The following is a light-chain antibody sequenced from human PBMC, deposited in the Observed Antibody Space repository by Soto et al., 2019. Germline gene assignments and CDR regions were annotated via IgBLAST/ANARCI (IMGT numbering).Light chain of an antibody. CDR2: GAS. Sequence: EIVLTQSPGTLSLSPGERATLSCRASQSVSSSQLAWYQQKPGQAPRLLIYGASTTATGIPDRFSGGVSGTDFTLTISIREPEDFAVYYCQQFGSSPEYTFGQGTKLEVK. J-gene: IGKJ2*01. CDR1: QSVSSSQ. V-gene: IGKV3-20*01. CDR3: QQFGSSPEYT.